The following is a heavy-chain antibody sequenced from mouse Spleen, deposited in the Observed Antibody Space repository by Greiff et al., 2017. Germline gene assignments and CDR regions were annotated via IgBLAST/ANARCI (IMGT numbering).Heavy chain of an antibody. V-gene: IGHV1-53*01. D-gene: IGHD2-4*01. CDR3: ARETMITTGAMDY. Sequence: VQLQQPGTELVKPGASVKLSCKASGYTFTSYWMHWVKQRPGQGLEWIGNINPSNGGTNYNEKFKSKATLTVDKSSSTAYMQLSSLTSEDSAVYYCARETMITTGAMDYWGQGTSVTVSS. CDR2: INPSNGGT. J-gene: IGHJ4*01. CDR1: GYTFTSYW.